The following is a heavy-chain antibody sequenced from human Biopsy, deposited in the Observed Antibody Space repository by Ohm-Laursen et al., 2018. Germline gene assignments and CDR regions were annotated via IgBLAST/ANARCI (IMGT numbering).Heavy chain of an antibody. CDR3: ARDRDRRGWFDP. CDR1: GGSLSSYS. D-gene: IGHD1-14*01. V-gene: IGHV4-4*07. Sequence: SHTLSLTCTVSGGSLSSYSWSWIRQPAGKGLEWIGQIYTSGTTNYNPSLKSRVTMSVDTSKNRFSLRVSSVTAADTAVYYCARDRDRRGWFDPWGQGTLVTVSS. CDR2: IYTSGTT. J-gene: IGHJ5*02.